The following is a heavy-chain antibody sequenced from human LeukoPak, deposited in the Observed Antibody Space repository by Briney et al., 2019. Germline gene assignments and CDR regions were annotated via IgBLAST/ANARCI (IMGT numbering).Heavy chain of an antibody. V-gene: IGHV3-23*01. CDR1: GFTFSSYA. J-gene: IGHJ4*02. Sequence: PGRSLRLSCAASGFTFSSYAMSWVHQAPGKGLEWVSAISGSGGSTYYADSVKGRFTISRDNSKNTLYLQMNSLRAEDTAVYYCAKGENYYDSSVFDYWGQGTLVTVSS. CDR3: AKGENYYDSSVFDY. CDR2: ISGSGGST. D-gene: IGHD3-22*01.